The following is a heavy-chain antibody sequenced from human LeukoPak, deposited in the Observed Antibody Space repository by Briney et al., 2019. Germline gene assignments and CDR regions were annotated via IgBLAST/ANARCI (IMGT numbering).Heavy chain of an antibody. D-gene: IGHD1-1*01. Sequence: GGSLRLSCAASGFTFSKAWMSWVRQAPGKGLEWVGRVKSKTDGGTTDYAAHVKGRFTISRDDSKNTLDLQMNSLKTEDTAVYYCSTGTGRTDFDYWGQGTLVTVSS. CDR3: STGTGRTDFDY. CDR2: VKSKTDGGTT. J-gene: IGHJ4*02. CDR1: GFTFSKAW. V-gene: IGHV3-15*01.